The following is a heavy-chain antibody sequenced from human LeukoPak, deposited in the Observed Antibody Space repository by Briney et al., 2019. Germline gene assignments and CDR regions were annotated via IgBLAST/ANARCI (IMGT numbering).Heavy chain of an antibody. Sequence: PGGSLRLSCAASGFTFSSYSMNWVRQAPGKGLEWVSSISSSSSYIYYADSVKGRFTISRDNAKNSLYLQMNSLRAEDTAVHYCARDPYYYDSSGYTDWGQGTLVTVSS. CDR3: ARDPYYYDSSGYTD. CDR2: ISSSSSYI. J-gene: IGHJ4*02. CDR1: GFTFSSYS. D-gene: IGHD3-22*01. V-gene: IGHV3-21*04.